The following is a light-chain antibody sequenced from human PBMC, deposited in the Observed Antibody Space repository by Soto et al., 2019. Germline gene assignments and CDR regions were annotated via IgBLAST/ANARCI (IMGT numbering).Light chain of an antibody. CDR3: SSSAGRSKRV. V-gene: IGLV2-8*01. Sequence: QSVLTQPASVSGSPGQSITISCTGTSSDVGGYDYVSWYQLHPGKAPKLMVYEVSKRPSGVPDRFSGSKSGNRASLTVSGLQADDEADYYCSSSAGRSKRVFGGGTKLTVL. CDR2: EVS. J-gene: IGLJ3*02. CDR1: SSDVGGYDY.